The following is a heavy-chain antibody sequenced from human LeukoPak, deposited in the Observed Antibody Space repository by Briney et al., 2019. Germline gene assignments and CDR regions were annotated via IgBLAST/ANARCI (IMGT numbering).Heavy chain of an antibody. CDR3: WRGIMVATGSSGWYRVYYFDY. V-gene: IGHV1-69*13. CDR1: GATFSIYG. J-gene: IGHJ4*02. D-gene: IGHD6-19*01. CDR2: IIPIFGTA. Sequence: SVKVSFNASGATFSIYGISWVRQPHGQGLELMGGIIPIFGTATYAQKFQGRLTTTAEESTSTAFMELLSLMSDATAVDYCWRGIMVATGSSGWYRVYYFDYSGQGTLVTVSS.